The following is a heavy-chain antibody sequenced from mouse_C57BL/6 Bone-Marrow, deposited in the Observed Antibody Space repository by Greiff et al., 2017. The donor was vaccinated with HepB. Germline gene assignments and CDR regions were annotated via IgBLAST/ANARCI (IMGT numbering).Heavy chain of an antibody. CDR3: ARLLRTPWYFDV. CDR2: IDPSDSET. CDR1: GYTFTSYW. J-gene: IGHJ1*03. V-gene: IGHV1-52*01. D-gene: IGHD1-1*01. Sequence: VQLPQPGAELVRPGSSVKLSCKASGYTFTSYWMHWVKHRPIQGLEWIGNIDPSDSETHYNQKFKDKATLTVDKSSSTAYMQLSSLTSEDSAVYYCARLLRTPWYFDVWGTGTTVTGSS.